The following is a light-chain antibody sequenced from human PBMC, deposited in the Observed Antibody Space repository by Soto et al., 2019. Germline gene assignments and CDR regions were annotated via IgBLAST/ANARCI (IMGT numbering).Light chain of an antibody. CDR3: QQGFSAPWT. Sequence: QMTQSPSSLSSSFGDRVTITVRASQSITTYLNWYQQNPGRAPQLLIYAASTLQSGVPSRFSGLGSATNFTLTVSSLQPEEFGTYYCQQGFSAPWTSGQGTKVDIK. J-gene: IGKJ1*01. V-gene: IGKV1-39*01. CDR1: QSITTY. CDR2: AAS.